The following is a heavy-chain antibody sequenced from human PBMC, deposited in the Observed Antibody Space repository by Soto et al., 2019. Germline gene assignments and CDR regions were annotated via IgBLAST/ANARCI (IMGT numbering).Heavy chain of an antibody. J-gene: IGHJ6*02. CDR2: IYYSGST. Sequence: PSETLSLTCTVSGGTINSTSYYWSWIRQPPGKGLEWIGYIYYSGSTNYNPSLKSRVTISVDTSKNQFSLKLSSVTAADTAVYYCARRITMVRGGYYYYGMDVWGQGTTVTVSS. V-gene: IGHV4-61*05. CDR1: GGTINSTSYY. D-gene: IGHD3-10*01. CDR3: ARRITMVRGGYYYYGMDV.